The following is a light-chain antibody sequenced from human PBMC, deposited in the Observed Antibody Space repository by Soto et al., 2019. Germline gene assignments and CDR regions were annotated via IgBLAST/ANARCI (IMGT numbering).Light chain of an antibody. J-gene: IGKJ1*01. CDR3: QQYGGSPRM. V-gene: IGKV3-20*01. CDR2: GAS. Sequence: EIVLTQFPDTLSLSPGERATLSCRASQSVSSSSLAWYQQKRGQAPRLLIHGASSRATGIPERFSGSGSGTDFTLTISRLEPEDCAVYYCQQYGGSPRMFVQGTKVEVK. CDR1: QSVSSSS.